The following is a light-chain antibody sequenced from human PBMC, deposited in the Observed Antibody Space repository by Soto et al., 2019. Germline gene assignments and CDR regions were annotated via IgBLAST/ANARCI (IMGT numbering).Light chain of an antibody. CDR3: QQYGSSPIT. Sequence: EVVLTQSPVTLSFSPGERVTLSCRASQSLGKDLAWYQQRPGQAPRLLIYDASDRATGIPARFSGSGSGTDFTLTISRLEPEDFAVYYCQQYGSSPITFGQGTRLEIK. CDR1: QSLGKD. V-gene: IGKV3-20*01. CDR2: DAS. J-gene: IGKJ5*01.